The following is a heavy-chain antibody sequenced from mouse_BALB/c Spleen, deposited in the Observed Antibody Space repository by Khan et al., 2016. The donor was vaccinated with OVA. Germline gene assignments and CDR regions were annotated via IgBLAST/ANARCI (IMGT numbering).Heavy chain of an antibody. CDR1: GFTFSSFG. CDR2: ISSGSSTI. V-gene: IGHV5-17*02. CDR3: VREYYGSSYVAY. J-gene: IGHJ3*01. D-gene: IGHD1-1*01. Sequence: EVELVESGGGLVQPGGSRKLSCAASGFTFSSFGMHWFRQAPEKGLEWVAYISSGSSTIYYADTVKGRFTISRDNPKNTLFMQMTSLRSEDTAMYDCVREYYGSSYVAYWGQGTLVTVSA.